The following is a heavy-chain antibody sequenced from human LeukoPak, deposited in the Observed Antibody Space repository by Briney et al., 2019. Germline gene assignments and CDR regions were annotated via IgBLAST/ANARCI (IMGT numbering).Heavy chain of an antibody. CDR1: GYTLTELS. D-gene: IGHD6-19*01. CDR2: FDPEDGET. CDR3: ATSWVVAGIGTYYGMDV. J-gene: IGHJ6*04. V-gene: IGHV1-24*01. Sequence: ASVKVSCKVSGYTLTELSMHWVRQAPGKGLEWMGGFDPEDGETIYAPKFQGRVTMTEDTSTDTAYMELSSLRSEDTAVYYCATSWVVAGIGTYYGMDVWGKGTTVTVSS.